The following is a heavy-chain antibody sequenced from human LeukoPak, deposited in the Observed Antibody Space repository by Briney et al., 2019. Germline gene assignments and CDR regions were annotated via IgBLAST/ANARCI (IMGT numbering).Heavy chain of an antibody. Sequence: GESLKISCKGSGYSFTSYWIGWVRQMPGKGLEWMGIIYPGDSDTRYSPSFQGQVTISAAKSISTAYLQWSSLKASDTAMYYCARLGITGTVYNWFDPWGQGTLVTVSS. CDR3: ARLGITGTVYNWFDP. J-gene: IGHJ5*02. V-gene: IGHV5-51*01. D-gene: IGHD1-7*01. CDR1: GYSFTSYW. CDR2: IYPGDSDT.